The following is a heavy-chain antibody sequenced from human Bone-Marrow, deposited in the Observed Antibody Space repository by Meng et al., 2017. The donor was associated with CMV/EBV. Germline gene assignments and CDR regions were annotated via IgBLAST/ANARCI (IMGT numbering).Heavy chain of an antibody. V-gene: IGHV3-21*01. D-gene: IGHD3-3*01. CDR2: ISSSSSYI. Sequence: GESLKISCAASGFTFSSYSMNWVRQAPGKGLEWVSSISSSSSYIYYADSVKGRFTISRDNAKNSLYLQMNSLRAEDTAVYYCARDERSARADYWGQGTLVTVSS. CDR1: GFTFSSYS. CDR3: ARDERSARADY. J-gene: IGHJ4*02.